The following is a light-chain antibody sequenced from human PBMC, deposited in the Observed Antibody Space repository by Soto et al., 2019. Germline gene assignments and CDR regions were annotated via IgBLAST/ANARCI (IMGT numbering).Light chain of an antibody. Sequence: DIQMTQSPSTLSASVGDRVTITCRASQSISSWLAWYQQKPGKAPKLLIYKASSLESGVPSRFSGSGSGTGFTLTISSLQPDDFATYYCQQYNSYSVTFGQGTRLEIK. J-gene: IGKJ5*01. CDR3: QQYNSYSVT. CDR1: QSISSW. V-gene: IGKV1-5*03. CDR2: KAS.